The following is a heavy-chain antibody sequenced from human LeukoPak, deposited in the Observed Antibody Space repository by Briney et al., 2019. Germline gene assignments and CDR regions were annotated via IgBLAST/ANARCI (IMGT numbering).Heavy chain of an antibody. J-gene: IGHJ4*02. CDR3: LRGDRRDY. Sequence: GGSLRLSCEASGFTFNTYSMNWARQAPGKGLEWVSSIDSSGGYMFYADSVKGRFIISRDNAKDSLYPQMNSLRVEDTAVYYCLRGDRRDYWGQGTLVTVSS. CDR1: GFTFNTYS. V-gene: IGHV3-21*06. CDR2: IDSSGGYM.